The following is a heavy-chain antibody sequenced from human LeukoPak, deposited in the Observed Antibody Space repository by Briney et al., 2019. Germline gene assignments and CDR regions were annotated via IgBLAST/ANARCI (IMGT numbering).Heavy chain of an antibody. CDR1: GFTFSSYW. J-gene: IGHJ4*02. Sequence: PGGSLRLSCAASGFTFSSYWMSWVRQAPGKGLEWVANIKQDGSENYYVDSVKGRFTISRDNAKNSLYLQMNSLRAEDTAVYYCARASGYSYGEYFDYWGQGTLVTVSS. V-gene: IGHV3-7*04. D-gene: IGHD5-18*01. CDR3: ARASGYSYGEYFDY. CDR2: IKQDGSEN.